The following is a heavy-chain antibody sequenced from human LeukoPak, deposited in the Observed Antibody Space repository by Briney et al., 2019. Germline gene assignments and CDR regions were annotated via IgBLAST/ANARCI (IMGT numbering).Heavy chain of an antibody. D-gene: IGHD2-2*01. Sequence: SETLSLTCTVSGGSISSSSYYWGWIRQPPGKGLEWIGSIYYSGSTYYNPSLKSRVTISVDTSKNQFSLKLSSVTAADTAVYYCATYCSSTSCYPLDAFDIWGQGTMVTVSS. V-gene: IGHV4-39*01. CDR2: IYYSGST. CDR3: ATYCSSTSCYPLDAFDI. J-gene: IGHJ3*02. CDR1: GGSISSSSYY.